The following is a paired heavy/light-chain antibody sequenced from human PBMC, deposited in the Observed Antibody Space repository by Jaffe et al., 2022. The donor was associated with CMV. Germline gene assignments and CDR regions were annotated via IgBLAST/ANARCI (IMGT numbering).Heavy chain of an antibody. Sequence: QVTLRESGPALVKTTQTLTLTCTFSGFSFNTGEMCVNWIRQPPGKALEWLARIDWDDDKYYTASLKTRLSISMDASKNQVVLTLSNMNPVDTATYYCARALGHCRRGFDLWGPGTLVTVSS. CDR2: IDWDDDK. D-gene: IGHD2-15*01. CDR3: ARALGHCRRGFDL. CDR1: GFSFNTGEMC. J-gene: IGHJ5*02. V-gene: IGHV2-70*15.
Light chain of an antibody. CDR3: AAWDDSLSAWV. CDR2: KTG. V-gene: IGLV1-47*01. Sequence: QSVLTQPPSASGTPGRTVTLSCSGSNSNIGTNYVDWYQQLPGTAPKLLIYKTGQRPSGVPDRFSGFKSGTSASLAISGLRSEDEADYYCAAWDDSLSAWVFGGGTKLTVL. CDR1: NSNIGTNY. J-gene: IGLJ3*02.